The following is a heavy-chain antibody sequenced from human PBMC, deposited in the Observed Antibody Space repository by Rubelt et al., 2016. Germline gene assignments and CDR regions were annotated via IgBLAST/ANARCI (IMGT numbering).Heavy chain of an antibody. CDR3: ARCNDYGGNGGVWYYFDY. Sequence: GYIYYSGSTYYNPSLKSRVTISVDTSKNQFSLKLSSVTAADTAVYYCARCNDYGGNGGVWYYFDYWGQGTLVTVSS. V-gene: IGHV4-31*02. CDR2: IYYSGST. J-gene: IGHJ4*02. D-gene: IGHD4-23*01.